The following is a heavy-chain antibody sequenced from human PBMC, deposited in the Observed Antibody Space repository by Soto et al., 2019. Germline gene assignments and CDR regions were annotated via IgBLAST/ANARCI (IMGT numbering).Heavy chain of an antibody. V-gene: IGHV3-33*01. CDR2: IWYDGSNK. Sequence: QVQLVESGGGVVQPGRSLRLSCAASGFTFSSYGMHWVRQAPGKGLEWVAVIWYDGSNKYYADSVKGRFTISRDNXKNTLYLQMNSLRAEDTAVYYCARASGATVTYADYWGQGTLVTVSS. D-gene: IGHD4-17*01. CDR3: ARASGATVTYADY. CDR1: GFTFSSYG. J-gene: IGHJ4*02.